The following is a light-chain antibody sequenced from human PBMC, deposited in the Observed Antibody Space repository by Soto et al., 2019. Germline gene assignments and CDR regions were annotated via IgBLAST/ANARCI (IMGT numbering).Light chain of an antibody. V-gene: IGKV3-15*01. CDR1: QSISSN. CDR3: QQYNNWPPWT. J-gene: IGKJ1*01. Sequence: EIVMTQSPATLSVSPGERATLSCWASQSISSNLAWYQKKPGQAPRLLIYGASTRATGIPARFSGSGSGTEFTLTISSLRSEDFAVYYCQQYNNWPPWTFGQGTKVEIK. CDR2: GAS.